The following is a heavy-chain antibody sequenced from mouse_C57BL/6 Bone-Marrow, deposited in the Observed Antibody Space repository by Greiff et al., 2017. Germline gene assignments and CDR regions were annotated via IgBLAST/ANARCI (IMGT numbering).Heavy chain of an antibody. J-gene: IGHJ2*01. V-gene: IGHV14-4*01. Sequence: VQLQQSGAELVRPGASVKLSCTASGFNIKDDYMHWVKQRPEQGLEWIGWIDPENGDTEYASKFQGKVTITADTSSNTAYLQLSSLTSEDTAVYYCTTELTTVVGGGQGTTLTVSS. CDR2: IDPENGDT. CDR3: TTELTTVVG. CDR1: GFNIKDDY. D-gene: IGHD1-1*01.